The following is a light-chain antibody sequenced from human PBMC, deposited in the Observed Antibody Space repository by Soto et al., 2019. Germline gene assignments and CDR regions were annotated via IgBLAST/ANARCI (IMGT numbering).Light chain of an antibody. CDR2: LNSDGSH. CDR3: QTWGTGIHVV. J-gene: IGLJ2*01. V-gene: IGLV4-69*01. Sequence: QLVLTQSPSASASLGASVKLTCTLSSGHSSYAIAWHQQQPEKGPRYLMKLNSDGSHSKGDGIPDRFSGSSSGADRYLTISSRQSEDEADYYCQTWGTGIHVVFGGGTKLTVL. CDR1: SGHSSYA.